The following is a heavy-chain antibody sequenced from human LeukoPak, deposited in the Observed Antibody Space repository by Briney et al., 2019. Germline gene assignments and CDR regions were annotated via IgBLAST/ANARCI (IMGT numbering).Heavy chain of an antibody. D-gene: IGHD3-22*01. CDR3: ARFGITMIVASIDY. CDR1: GGSISSSSYY. V-gene: IGHV4-39*01. CDR2: IYYSGNT. J-gene: IGHJ4*02. Sequence: PSETLSLTCTVSGGSISSSSYYWGWIRQPPGKGLEWIGSIYYSGNTYYNPSLKSRVTISVDTSKNQFSLKLSSVTAADTAVYYCARFGITMIVASIDYWGQGTLVTVSS.